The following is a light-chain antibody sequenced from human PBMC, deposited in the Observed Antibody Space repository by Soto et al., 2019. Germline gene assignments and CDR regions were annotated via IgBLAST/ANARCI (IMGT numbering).Light chain of an antibody. CDR1: ESVLYTSNNKNY. J-gene: IGKJ5*01. Sequence: DIVLTQSPASLAVSLGERATLNCKSSESVLYTSNNKNYLAWYRQKPGQPPKLLIYWASTRESGVPDRFSGSGSGTDFTLTISSLQAEDVAVYYCQQYYSTPITFGQGTRLEIK. V-gene: IGKV4-1*01. CDR3: QQYYSTPIT. CDR2: WAS.